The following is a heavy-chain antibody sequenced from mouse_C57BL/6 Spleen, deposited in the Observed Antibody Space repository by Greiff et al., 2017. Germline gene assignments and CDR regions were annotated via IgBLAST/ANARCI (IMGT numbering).Heavy chain of an antibody. D-gene: IGHD4-1*01. Sequence: EVKVEESGEGLVKPGGSLKLSCAASGFTFSSYAMSWVRQTPEKRLEWVAYISSGGDYIYYADTVKGRFTISRDNARNTLYLQMSSLKSEDTAMYYCTRERNWDYAMDYWGQGTSVTVSS. CDR1: GFTFSSYA. CDR3: TRERNWDYAMDY. CDR2: ISSGGDYI. J-gene: IGHJ4*01. V-gene: IGHV5-9-1*02.